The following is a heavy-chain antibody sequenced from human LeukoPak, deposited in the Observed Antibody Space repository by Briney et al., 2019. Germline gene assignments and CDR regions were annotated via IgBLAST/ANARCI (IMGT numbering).Heavy chain of an antibody. CDR2: IYYSGST. Sequence: PSETLSLTCTVSGGSISSSSYYWGWIRRPPGRGLEWIGSIYYSGSTYYNPSLKSRVTISVDTSKNQFSLKLSSVTAADTAVYYCARDSSPYDFWSGYYYYWGQGTLVTVSS. CDR1: GGSISSSSYY. J-gene: IGHJ4*02. CDR3: ARDSSPYDFWSGYYYY. V-gene: IGHV4-39*07. D-gene: IGHD3-3*01.